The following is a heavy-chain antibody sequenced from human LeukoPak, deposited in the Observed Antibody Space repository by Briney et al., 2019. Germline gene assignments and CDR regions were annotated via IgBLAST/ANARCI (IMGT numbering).Heavy chain of an antibody. CDR2: IKSKNAGGTT. CDR1: GFTFNNAW. CDR3: TTWGLYGSGNPFGN. Sequence: GGSLRLSCAASGFTFNNAWMSWVRQAPGKGLEWVGRIKSKNAGGTTDYGAPVKGRFSISRDDSINTLFLQMNSLKTDDTAVYYCTTWGLYGSGNPFGNWGQGTLVTVSS. D-gene: IGHD3-10*01. J-gene: IGHJ4*02. V-gene: IGHV3-15*01.